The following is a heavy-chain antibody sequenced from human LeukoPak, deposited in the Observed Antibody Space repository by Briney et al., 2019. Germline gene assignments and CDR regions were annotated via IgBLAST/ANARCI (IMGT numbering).Heavy chain of an antibody. CDR2: ISVSGDIT. D-gene: IGHD3-16*01. Sequence: PGGSPRLSCAASGFTSSIYAMNWIRQAPGKGLEWVSSISVSGDITYYADSVKGRFTISRDNSKDTLYLQMNSLRAEDTAVYYCAKVGRPRSWPHHFDYWGQGTLVTVSS. CDR1: GFTSSIYA. J-gene: IGHJ4*02. CDR3: AKVGRPRSWPHHFDY. V-gene: IGHV3-23*01.